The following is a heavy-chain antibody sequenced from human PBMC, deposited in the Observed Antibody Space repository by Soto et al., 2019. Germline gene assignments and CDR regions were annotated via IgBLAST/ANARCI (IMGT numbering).Heavy chain of an antibody. D-gene: IGHD4-17*01. Sequence: SETLSLTCTVSGGSISSSSYYWGWIRQPPGKGLEWIGSIYYSGSTYYNPSLKSRVTISVDTSKNQFSLKLSSVTAADTAVYYCERRDYGDYENAFDIWGQGTMVTVSS. J-gene: IGHJ3*02. CDR2: IYYSGST. CDR1: GGSISSSSYY. CDR3: ERRDYGDYENAFDI. V-gene: IGHV4-39*01.